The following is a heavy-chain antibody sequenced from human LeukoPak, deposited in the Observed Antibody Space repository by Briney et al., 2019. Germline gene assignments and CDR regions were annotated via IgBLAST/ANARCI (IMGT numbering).Heavy chain of an antibody. CDR3: ARAGDPLLWFGESNRGWFDP. V-gene: IGHV4-34*01. CDR2: INHSGST. D-gene: IGHD3-10*01. Sequence: SETLSLTCAVYGGSFSGYYWSWIRQPPGKGLEWIGEINHSGSTNYNPSLKSRVTISVDTSKNQFSLKLSSVTAADTAVYYCARAGDPLLWFGESNRGWFDPWGQGTLVTVSS. J-gene: IGHJ5*02. CDR1: GGSFSGYY.